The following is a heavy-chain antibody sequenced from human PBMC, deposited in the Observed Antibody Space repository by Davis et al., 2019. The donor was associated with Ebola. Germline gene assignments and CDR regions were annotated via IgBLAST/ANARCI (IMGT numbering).Heavy chain of an antibody. Sequence: GESLKISCVGSGFTFSPYEMNWVRQAPGKGLEWVSLISASGSPIYYADSVKGRFTISRDNAKNSVHLQMNSLRAEDTGIYYCARGPLTALDYWGQGTLVTVSS. CDR3: ARGPLTALDY. J-gene: IGHJ4*02. D-gene: IGHD3-9*01. CDR1: GFTFSPYE. V-gene: IGHV3-48*03. CDR2: ISASGSPI.